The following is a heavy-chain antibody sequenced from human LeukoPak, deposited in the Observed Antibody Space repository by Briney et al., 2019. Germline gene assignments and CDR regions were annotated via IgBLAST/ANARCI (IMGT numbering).Heavy chain of an antibody. D-gene: IGHD1-14*01. J-gene: IGHJ5*02. CDR3: ARGSPVGKS. CDR2: IFYGGST. CDR1: GASITGSSYY. Sequence: PSETLSLTCTVSGASITGSSYYWGWIRQPPGKGLEWIRSIFYGGSTYYNPSLKSRATISEDMSKNQFSLRLRSVTAADTAVYYCARGSPVGKSWGQGTLVTVSS. V-gene: IGHV4-39*07.